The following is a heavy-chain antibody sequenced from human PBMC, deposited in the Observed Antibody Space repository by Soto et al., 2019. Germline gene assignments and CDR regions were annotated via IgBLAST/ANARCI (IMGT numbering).Heavy chain of an antibody. D-gene: IGHD3-16*01. CDR2: INPSNANT. Sequence: GASVKVSCKTSGYTFTNYGINWVRRAPGQGLEWMGWINPSNANTNYAQKFQGRVTMTTDTSMSTAYMELRSLTSDDAAVYFCARDRVAEIWDDAFDIWGQGTMVTVSS. V-gene: IGHV1-18*04. CDR1: GYTFTNYG. CDR3: ARDRVAEIWDDAFDI. J-gene: IGHJ3*02.